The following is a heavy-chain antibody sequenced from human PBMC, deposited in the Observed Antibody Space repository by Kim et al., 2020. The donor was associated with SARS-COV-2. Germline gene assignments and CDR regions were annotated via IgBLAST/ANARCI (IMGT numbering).Heavy chain of an antibody. J-gene: IGHJ5*02. CDR3: ARDLGRQQLALGWFDP. Sequence: SVKGRFTISRDNAKNSLYLQMNSLRAEDTAVYYCARDLGRQQLALGWFDPWGQGTLVTVSS. V-gene: IGHV3-21*01. D-gene: IGHD6-13*01.